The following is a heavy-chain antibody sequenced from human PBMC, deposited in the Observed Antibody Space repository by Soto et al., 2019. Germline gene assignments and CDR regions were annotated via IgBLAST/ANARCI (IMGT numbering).Heavy chain of an antibody. V-gene: IGHV5-51*01. CDR1: GYSFTNYW. D-gene: IGHD3-22*01. CDR2: IYPDDSDT. CDR3: ARGGADYYCDATGYYQLDS. J-gene: IGHJ4*02. Sequence: PGESLKISCKGSGYSFTNYWIVWVRQMPGKGLECMGVIYPDDSDTIYSPSFQGQVTISADKSISTAYLQWSSLKASDPAMYYCARGGADYYCDATGYYQLDSWGQGTLVTVSS.